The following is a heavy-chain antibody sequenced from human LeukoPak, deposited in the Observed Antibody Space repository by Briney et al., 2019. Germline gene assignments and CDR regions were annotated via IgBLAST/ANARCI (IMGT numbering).Heavy chain of an antibody. J-gene: IGHJ4*02. CDR3: AKDLSDYYDSSGLDY. CDR2: ISGSGGST. V-gene: IGHV3-23*01. Sequence: PGGSLRLSCAASGFTFSGYAMSWVRQAPGKGLEWVSAISGSGGSTYYADSVKGRFTISRDNSKNTLYLQMNSLRAEDTAVYYCAKDLSDYYDSSGLDYWGQGTLVTVSS. D-gene: IGHD3-22*01. CDR1: GFTFSGYA.